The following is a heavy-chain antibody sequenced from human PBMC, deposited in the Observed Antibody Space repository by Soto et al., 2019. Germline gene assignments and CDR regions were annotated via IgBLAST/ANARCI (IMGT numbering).Heavy chain of an antibody. CDR2: IYYSGST. CDR3: ARRLRITIFSGFGRGGMDV. Sequence: QLQLQESGPGLVKPSETLSLTCTVSGGSISSSSYYWGWIRQPPGKGLEWIGSIYYSGSTYYNPSLKRRVTIFVDTSKNQFSLKLSSVTAADTSVYYCARRLRITIFSGFGRGGMDVWGQGTTVTVSS. D-gene: IGHD3-9*01. J-gene: IGHJ6*02. CDR1: GGSISSSSYY. V-gene: IGHV4-39*01.